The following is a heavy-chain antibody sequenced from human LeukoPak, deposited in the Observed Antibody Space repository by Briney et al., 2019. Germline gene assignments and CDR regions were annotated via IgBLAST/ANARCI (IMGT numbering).Heavy chain of an antibody. J-gene: IGHJ5*02. CDR2: INPNSGGT. V-gene: IGHV1-2*02. D-gene: IGHD2-21*02. CDR3: ATGVVVTVGNWFDP. CDR1: GYTFTCYY. Sequence: ASVKVSCKASGYTFTCYYMHWVRQAPGQGLEWMGWINPNSGGTNYAQKFQGRVTMTRDTSISTAYMELSRLRSDDTAVYYCATGVVVTVGNWFDPWGQGTQVTVSS.